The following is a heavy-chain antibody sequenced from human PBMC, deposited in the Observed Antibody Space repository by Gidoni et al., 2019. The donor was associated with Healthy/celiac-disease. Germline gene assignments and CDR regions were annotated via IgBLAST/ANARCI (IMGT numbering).Heavy chain of an antibody. CDR3: AREQSSGSYLDAFDI. V-gene: IGHV1-69*01. CDR2: IIPIFGTA. Sequence: QVQLVQSGAEVKKPGSSVKGCCKAAGGSFSSYASGWVRQAPGQGLEGMVGIIPIFGTANYAQKCQGSVTIAAAESTSTAYMELRSLRSEATAVYYCAREQSSGSYLDAFDIWGQGTMVTVSS. CDR1: GGSFSSYA. J-gene: IGHJ3*02. D-gene: IGHD1-26*01.